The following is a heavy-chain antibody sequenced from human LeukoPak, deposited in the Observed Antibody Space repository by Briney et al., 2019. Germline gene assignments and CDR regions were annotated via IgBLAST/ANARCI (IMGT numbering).Heavy chain of an antibody. CDR3: ASGESYYVPGAFDI. CDR2: ISSSSSYI. V-gene: IGHV3-21*01. Sequence: KPGGSLRLSCAASGFTFSSYSMNWVRQAPGKGLEWVSSISSSSSYIYYADSVKGRFPISRDNAKNSLYLQMNSLRAEDTAVYYCASGESYYVPGAFDIWGQGTMVTVSS. D-gene: IGHD3-10*01. J-gene: IGHJ3*02. CDR1: GFTFSSYS.